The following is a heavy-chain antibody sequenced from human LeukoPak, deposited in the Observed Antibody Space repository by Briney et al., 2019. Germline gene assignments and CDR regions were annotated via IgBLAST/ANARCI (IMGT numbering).Heavy chain of an antibody. Sequence: SETLSLTCTVSGGSINDAAWNWIRKPPGQGLEWIGYIYHSGGTNYNPSLKNRVTISLDTSKNQFSLKLSSVPAADTAVYYCARVGTYYRSLDSWGQGTLVTVSS. CDR2: IYHSGGT. CDR3: ARVGTYYRSLDS. CDR1: GGSINDAA. D-gene: IGHD3-10*01. J-gene: IGHJ4*02. V-gene: IGHV4-59*01.